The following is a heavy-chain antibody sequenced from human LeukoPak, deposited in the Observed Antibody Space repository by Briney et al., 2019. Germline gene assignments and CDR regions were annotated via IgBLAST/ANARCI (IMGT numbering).Heavy chain of an antibody. V-gene: IGHV4-34*01. CDR1: GGSFSGYY. D-gene: IGHD5-24*01. J-gene: IGHJ4*02. CDR2: INHSGST. CDR3: ARRGDGYMNYYY. Sequence: KSSETLSLTCAVYGGSFSGYYWSWIRQPPGKGLEWIGEINHSGSTNYNPSLKSRVTISVDTSKNQFSLKLSSVTAADTAVYYCARRGDGYMNYYYWGQGTLVTVSS.